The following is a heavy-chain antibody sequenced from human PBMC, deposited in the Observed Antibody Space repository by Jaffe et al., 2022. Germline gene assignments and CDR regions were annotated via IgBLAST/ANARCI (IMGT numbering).Heavy chain of an antibody. CDR2: INPSGGST. CDR1: GYTFTSYY. CDR3: AREGVDIVATIGGARWFDP. V-gene: IGHV1-46*01. J-gene: IGHJ5*02. D-gene: IGHD5-12*01. Sequence: QVQLVQSGAEVKKPGASVKVSCKASGYTFTSYYMHWVRQAPGQGLEWMGIINPSGGSTSYAQKFQGRVTMTRDTSTSTVYMELSSLRSEDTAVYYCAREGVDIVATIGGARWFDPWGQGTLVTVSS.